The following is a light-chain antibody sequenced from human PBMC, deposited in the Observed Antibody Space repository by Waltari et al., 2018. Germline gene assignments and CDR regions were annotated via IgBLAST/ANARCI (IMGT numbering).Light chain of an antibody. J-gene: IGKJ5*01. Sequence: ETVMTQSPATLSVSPGERATLSCRASQSVSSNLAWYQQKLGQAPRLLIYGASTRATGIPARFSGSGSGTDFTLTISSLQSEDFAVYDCQQYNNWPPAFGQGTRLEIK. CDR1: QSVSSN. CDR2: GAS. V-gene: IGKV3-15*01. CDR3: QQYNNWPPA.